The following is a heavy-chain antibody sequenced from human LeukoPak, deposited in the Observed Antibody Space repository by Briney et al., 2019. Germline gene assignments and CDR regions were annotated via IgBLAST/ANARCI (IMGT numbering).Heavy chain of an antibody. CDR1: GFTFSSYA. CDR2: ISYDGSNK. D-gene: IGHD3-10*01. J-gene: IGHJ4*02. CDR3: ARDPYYYGSGFPPNYFDY. V-gene: IGHV3-30*04. Sequence: GRSLRLSCAASGFTFSSYAMHWVRQAPGKGLERVAVISYDGSNKYYADSVKGRFTISRDNSKNTLYLQMNSLRAEDTAVYYCARDPYYYGSGFPPNYFDYWGQGTLVTVSS.